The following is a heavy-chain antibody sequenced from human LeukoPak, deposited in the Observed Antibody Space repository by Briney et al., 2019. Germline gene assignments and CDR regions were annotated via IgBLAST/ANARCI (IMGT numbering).Heavy chain of an antibody. J-gene: IGHJ4*02. Sequence: GGSLRLSCAASEFTFSSYAMSWVRQAPGRGLEWVSVTYRDGSTYYADSVKGRFTISRDNSKATLHLQWDSLRAEDTAIYYGAKPAYGSPRTDFDYWGQGTLVTVSS. CDR3: AKPAYGSPRTDFDY. CDR2: TYRDGST. CDR1: EFTFSSYA. V-gene: IGHV3-23*01. D-gene: IGHD2-15*01.